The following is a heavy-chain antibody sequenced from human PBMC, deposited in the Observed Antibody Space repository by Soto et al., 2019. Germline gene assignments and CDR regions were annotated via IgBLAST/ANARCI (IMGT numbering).Heavy chain of an antibody. V-gene: IGHV3-30-3*01. Sequence: GGSLRLSCVASGFTFSSYAMHWVRQAPGKGLEWVAVISYDGSNKYYADSVKGRFTISRDNSKNTLYLQMNSLRAEDTAVYYCARDREEIAVAGWFDPWGQGTLVTVSS. J-gene: IGHJ5*02. CDR3: ARDREEIAVAGWFDP. CDR2: ISYDGSNK. CDR1: GFTFSSYA. D-gene: IGHD6-19*01.